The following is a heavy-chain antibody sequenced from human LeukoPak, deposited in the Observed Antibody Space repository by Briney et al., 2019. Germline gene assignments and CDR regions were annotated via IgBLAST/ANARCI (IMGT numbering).Heavy chain of an antibody. Sequence: GGSLRLSCVASGFTFSNAWMSWVRQAPGKGLEWVCRIKGKTDGGTTDYAAPVKGRFTISRDDSNNTLYLQMNSLKTEDTAVYYCTTLVLWFGELLTDGMDVWGQGGTVAVSS. J-gene: IGHJ6*02. CDR3: TTLVLWFGELLTDGMDV. CDR2: IKGKTDGGTT. CDR1: GFTFSNAW. D-gene: IGHD3-10*01. V-gene: IGHV3-15*01.